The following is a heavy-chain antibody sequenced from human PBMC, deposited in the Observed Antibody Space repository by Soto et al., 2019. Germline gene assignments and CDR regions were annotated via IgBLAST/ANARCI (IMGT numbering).Heavy chain of an antibody. D-gene: IGHD6-19*01. Sequence: GESLKISCKGSGYSFTSYWISWVRQMPGKGLEWMGRIDPSDSYTNYSPSFQGHVTISADKSISTAYLQWSSLKASDTAMYYCARRCIAVAGSFRGMDVWGQGTTVTVSS. J-gene: IGHJ6*02. V-gene: IGHV5-10-1*01. CDR2: IDPSDSYT. CDR3: ARRCIAVAGSFRGMDV. CDR1: GYSFTSYW.